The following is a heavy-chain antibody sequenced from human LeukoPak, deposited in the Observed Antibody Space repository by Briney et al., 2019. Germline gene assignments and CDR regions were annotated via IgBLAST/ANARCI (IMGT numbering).Heavy chain of an antibody. CDR2: IKGNGSST. Sequence: PGGSLRLSCAASGFTFSFAAMTWVRQAPGKGLVWVSRIKGNGSSTTYADSVKGRFTISRDNAKNTLYLQMNSLRAEDTAVYYCARDLSYSLEYWGQGTLVTVSS. J-gene: IGHJ4*02. CDR1: GFTFSFAA. CDR3: ARDLSYSLEY. D-gene: IGHD3-10*01. V-gene: IGHV3-74*01.